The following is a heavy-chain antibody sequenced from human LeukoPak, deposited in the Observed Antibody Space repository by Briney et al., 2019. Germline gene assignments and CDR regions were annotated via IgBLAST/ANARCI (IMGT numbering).Heavy chain of an antibody. Sequence: ASVKVSCKASGYTFTSYGISWVRQAPGQGLEWMGWISAYNGNTNYAQKLQGRVTMTTDTSTSTAYVELRSLRSDDTAVYYCARGSYYDSSGYYPAWGQGTLVTVSS. D-gene: IGHD3-22*01. CDR2: ISAYNGNT. V-gene: IGHV1-18*01. CDR3: ARGSYYDSSGYYPA. CDR1: GYTFTSYG. J-gene: IGHJ5*02.